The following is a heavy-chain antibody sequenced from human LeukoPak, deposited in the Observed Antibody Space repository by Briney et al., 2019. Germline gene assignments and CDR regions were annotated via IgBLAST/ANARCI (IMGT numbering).Heavy chain of an antibody. D-gene: IGHD6-19*01. CDR3: ARGYSSGPFSYFDY. CDR1: GGTFSIYA. Sequence: SVTVSCKASGGTFSIYAISWVRQAPGQGLEWMGRIIPILGIANYAQKFQGRVTITADKSTSTAYMELSSLRSEDTAVYYCARGYSSGPFSYFDYWGQGTLVTVSS. CDR2: IIPILGIA. J-gene: IGHJ4*02. V-gene: IGHV1-69*04.